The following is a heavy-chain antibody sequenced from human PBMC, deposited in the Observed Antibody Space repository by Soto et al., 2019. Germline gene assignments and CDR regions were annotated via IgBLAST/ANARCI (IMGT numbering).Heavy chain of an antibody. J-gene: IGHJ6*02. CDR1: GFAFSSYW. V-gene: IGHV3-74*01. CDR3: ARDLVTPLYNYYGMDV. Sequence: GGSLRLSCAASGFAFSSYWMHWVRQAPGKGLVWVSRINSDGSSTSYADSVKGRFTISRDNAKNTLYLQMNSLRAEDTAVYYSARDLVTPLYNYYGMDVWGQGTTVTVSS. CDR2: INSDGSST.